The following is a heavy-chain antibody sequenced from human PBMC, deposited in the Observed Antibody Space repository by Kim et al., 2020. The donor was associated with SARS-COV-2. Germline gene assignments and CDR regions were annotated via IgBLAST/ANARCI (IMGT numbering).Heavy chain of an antibody. J-gene: IGHJ6*02. CDR1: GYTFTSYG. CDR2: ISAYNGNT. Sequence: ASVKVSCKASGYTFTSYGISWVRQAPGQGLEWMGWISAYNGNTNYAQKLQGRVTLTTDTSTSTAYMELRSLRSDDTAVYYCARRSADFWSGYYSGWGENYYYYYGMDVWGQGTTVTVSS. V-gene: IGHV1-18*01. D-gene: IGHD3-3*01. CDR3: ARRSADFWSGYYSGWGENYYYYYGMDV.